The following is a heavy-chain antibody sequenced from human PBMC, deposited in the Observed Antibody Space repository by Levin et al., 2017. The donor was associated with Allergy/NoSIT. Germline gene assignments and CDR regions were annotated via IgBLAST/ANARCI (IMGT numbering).Heavy chain of an antibody. CDR1: GFSLSTSGVG. Sequence: SGPTLVKPTQTLTLTCTFSGFSLSTSGVGVGWIRQPPGKALEWLALIYWDDDKRYSPSLKSRLTITKDTSKNQVVLTMTNMDPVDTATYYCAHRRSIAVRGDWYFDRWGRGTLVTVSS. D-gene: IGHD6-19*01. CDR3: AHRRSIAVRGDWYFDR. CDR2: IYWDDDK. J-gene: IGHJ2*01. V-gene: IGHV2-5*02.